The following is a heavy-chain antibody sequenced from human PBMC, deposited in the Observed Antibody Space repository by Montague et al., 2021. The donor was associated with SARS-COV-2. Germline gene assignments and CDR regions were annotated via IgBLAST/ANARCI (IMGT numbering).Heavy chain of an antibody. CDR3: ARGGGNSADYYNYTMDV. J-gene: IGHJ6*02. CDR2: IYHNGST. D-gene: IGHD4-23*01. V-gene: IGHV4-59*01. CDR1: GGSISSYY. Sequence: SETLSLTCTVSGGSISSYYWTWIRQPPGKGLESICYIYHNGSTKYNPSLKSRVTISVDTSKNQFSLKLSSVSVADTAVYYCARGGGNSADYYNYTMDVWGQGTTVTVFS.